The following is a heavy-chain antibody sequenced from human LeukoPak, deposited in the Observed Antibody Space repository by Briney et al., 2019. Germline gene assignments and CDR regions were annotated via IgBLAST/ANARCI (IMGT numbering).Heavy chain of an antibody. CDR2: ISWNSNLI. J-gene: IGHJ3*02. Sequence: GRSLRLSCAVSGFTFDDYAMHWVRQAPGKGLEWASGISWNSNLIGYADSVKGRFTISRDNAKNSLYLQMNSLRPEDMALYYCAKDRNYELLYAFDIWGQGTMVTVSS. CDR1: GFTFDDYA. D-gene: IGHD2-2*02. V-gene: IGHV3-9*03. CDR3: AKDRNYELLYAFDI.